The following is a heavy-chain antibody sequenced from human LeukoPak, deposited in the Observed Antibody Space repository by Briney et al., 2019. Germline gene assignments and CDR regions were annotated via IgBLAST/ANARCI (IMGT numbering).Heavy chain of an antibody. D-gene: IGHD3-22*01. CDR1: GFTFSSYE. Sequence: GGSLRPSCAASGFTFSSYEMNWVRQAPGKGLEWVSYISSSGSTIYYADSVKGRFTISRDNAKNSLYLQMNSLRAEDTAVYYCARYDRGYYDSSGLDYWGQGTLVTVSS. CDR3: ARYDRGYYDSSGLDY. V-gene: IGHV3-48*03. J-gene: IGHJ4*02. CDR2: ISSSGSTI.